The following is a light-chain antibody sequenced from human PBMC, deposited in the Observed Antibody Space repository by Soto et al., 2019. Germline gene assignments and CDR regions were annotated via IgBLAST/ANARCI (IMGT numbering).Light chain of an antibody. J-gene: IGKJ1*01. CDR2: GAS. CDR3: QQYNDWPLT. V-gene: IGKV3-15*01. CDR1: RSVSSD. Sequence: IVMTHSPATLSVSPGERATLSCRARRSVSSDLAWYHQKPGQAPRLLIYGASTRATGIPARFSGTGSGTEFTLTISSLQSEDFALYYCQQYNDWPLTFGQGTKVDIK.